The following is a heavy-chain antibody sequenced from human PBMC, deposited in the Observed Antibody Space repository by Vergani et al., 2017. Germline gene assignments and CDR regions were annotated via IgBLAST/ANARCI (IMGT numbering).Heavy chain of an antibody. CDR3: ARGSSLFRRAYYYDSSGYSNNWFDP. Sequence: QVPLVQSGAEVKKPGASVKVSCKASGYTFTGYYMHWVRQAPGQGLEWMGWINPNSGGTNYAHKFQGRVTMTRDTSISTAYMELSRLRSDDTAVYYCARGSSLFRRAYYYDSSGYSNNWFDPWGQGTLVTVSS. J-gene: IGHJ5*02. CDR1: GYTFTGYY. V-gene: IGHV1-2*07. CDR2: INPNSGGT. D-gene: IGHD3-22*01.